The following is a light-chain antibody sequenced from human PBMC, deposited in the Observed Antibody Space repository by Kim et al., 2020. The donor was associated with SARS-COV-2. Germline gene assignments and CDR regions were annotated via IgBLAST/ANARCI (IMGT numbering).Light chain of an antibody. CDR1: KLGDKY. J-gene: IGLJ3*02. CDR2: QDS. V-gene: IGLV3-1*01. CDR3: QEWDSITGV. Sequence: SYDLTQPPSVSVSPGQTASITCSGDKLGDKYACWYQQKPGQSPVLVIYQDSKRPSGIPERFSGSNSGNTATLTISGTQAMDEADYYCQEWDSITGVFGGGTQLTVL.